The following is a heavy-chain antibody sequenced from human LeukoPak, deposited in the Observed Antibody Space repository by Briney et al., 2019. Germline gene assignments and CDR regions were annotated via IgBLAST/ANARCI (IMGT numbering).Heavy chain of an antibody. Sequence: GGSLRLSCAASGFTFSSYWMSWVRQAPGKGLEWVANIKQDGSEKYYVDSVKGRFTISRDNAKNTLYLQMNSLRAEDTAVYYCAREAVADAFDIWGQGTMVTVSS. CDR2: IKQDGSEK. CDR3: AREAVADAFDI. V-gene: IGHV3-7*01. CDR1: GFTFSSYW. J-gene: IGHJ3*02. D-gene: IGHD6-19*01.